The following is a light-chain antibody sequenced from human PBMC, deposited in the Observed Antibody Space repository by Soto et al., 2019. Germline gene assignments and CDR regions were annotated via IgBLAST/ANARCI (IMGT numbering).Light chain of an antibody. CDR1: QSISSW. CDR3: QQYNSYSPT. Sequence: DIQMSQSPSNLSASIGDSVTITCRASQSISSWLAWYQQKPGKAPELLIYDAFNLESGVPSRFSGSGSGTEFTLTISSLQPDDFATYYCQQYNSYSPTFGGGTKVDIK. J-gene: IGKJ4*01. CDR2: DAF. V-gene: IGKV1-5*01.